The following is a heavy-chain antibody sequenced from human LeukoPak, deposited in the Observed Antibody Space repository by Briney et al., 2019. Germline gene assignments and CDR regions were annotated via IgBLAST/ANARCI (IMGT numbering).Heavy chain of an antibody. D-gene: IGHD3-22*01. CDR1: GGSISTYY. J-gene: IGHJ4*02. CDR3: ALSTYYYDSSGYYLYYFDY. V-gene: IGHV4-59*05. Sequence: SETLSLTCTVSGGSISTYYWSWIRQPPGKGLEWIGSIYYSGSTYYNPSLKSRVTISVDTSKNQFSLKLSSVTAADTAVYYCALSTYYYDSSGYYLYYFDYWGQGTLVTVSS. CDR2: IYYSGST.